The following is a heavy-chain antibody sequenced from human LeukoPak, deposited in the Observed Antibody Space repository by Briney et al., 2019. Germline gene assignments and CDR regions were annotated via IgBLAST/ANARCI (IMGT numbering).Heavy chain of an antibody. CDR1: GGFITSNSDY. CDR2: VYYDGGT. J-gene: IGHJ5*02. Sequence: PSETLSLTCTVSGGFITSNSDYWGWIRQPPGKGLEWLGSVYYDGGTHYNPSLKSRVTISVETSKNQFSLRLSSVTAADTAVYYCARVPLHYHYGLGQFHPWGQGTLVTVSS. D-gene: IGHD3-10*01. CDR3: ARVPLHYHYGLGQFHP. V-gene: IGHV4-39*07.